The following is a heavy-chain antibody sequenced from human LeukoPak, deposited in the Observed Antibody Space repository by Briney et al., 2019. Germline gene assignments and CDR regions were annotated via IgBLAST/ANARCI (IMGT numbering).Heavy chain of an antibody. J-gene: IGHJ4*02. Sequence: GGSLRLSCAASGFTFSSYAMHWVRQAPGKGLEYVSAISSNGGSTYYANSVKGRFTISRDNSKNTLYLQMGSLRAEDMAVYYCARVYSGYGGTPFDYWGQGTLVTVSS. V-gene: IGHV3-64*01. D-gene: IGHD5-12*01. CDR3: ARVYSGYGGTPFDY. CDR1: GFTFSSYA. CDR2: ISSNGGST.